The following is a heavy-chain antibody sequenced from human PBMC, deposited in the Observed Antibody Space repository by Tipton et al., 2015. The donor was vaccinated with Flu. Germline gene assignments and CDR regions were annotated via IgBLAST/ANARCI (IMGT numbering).Heavy chain of an antibody. CDR3: ARDYCSGGICYPDY. V-gene: IGHV4-61*02. D-gene: IGHD2-15*01. CDR1: GDSISTGSHY. Sequence: LACNVSGDSISTGSHYWNWIRQPAGKGLEWIGRIYTSGSTTYNPSLKSRVTISVDTSKNQFSLRLNSVTATDTAMYYCARDYCSGGICYPDYLGQGTLVAVSS. CDR2: IYTSGST. J-gene: IGHJ4*02.